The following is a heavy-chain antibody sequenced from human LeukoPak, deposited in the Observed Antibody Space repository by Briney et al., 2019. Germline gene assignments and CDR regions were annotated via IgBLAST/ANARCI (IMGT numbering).Heavy chain of an antibody. CDR3: ARGGSHSYGSGSYYTTFDY. J-gene: IGHJ4*02. D-gene: IGHD3-10*01. CDR2: MNISSGNT. CDR1: GYTFTNYD. Sequence: ASVEVSCKASGYTFTNYDINWGRQGTGQGLEWVGGMNISSGNTGYAQKFQGRVTMPRNTSIRAAYMELSSLRSEDTAVYYCARGGSHSYGSGSYYTTFDYWGQGTLVTVSS. V-gene: IGHV1-8*01.